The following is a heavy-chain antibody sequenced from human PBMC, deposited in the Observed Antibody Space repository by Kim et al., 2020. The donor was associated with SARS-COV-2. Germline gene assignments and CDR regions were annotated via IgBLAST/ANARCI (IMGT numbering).Heavy chain of an antibody. J-gene: IGHJ3*02. Sequence: SETLSLTCAVSGGSISSSNWWSWVRQPPGKGLEWIGEIYHSGSTNYNPSLKSRVTISVDKSKNQFSLKLSSVTAADTAVYYCARGTSESYHHDAFDIWGQGTMVTVSS. CDR1: GGSISSSNW. D-gene: IGHD1-26*01. V-gene: IGHV4-4*02. CDR2: IYHSGST. CDR3: ARGTSESYHHDAFDI.